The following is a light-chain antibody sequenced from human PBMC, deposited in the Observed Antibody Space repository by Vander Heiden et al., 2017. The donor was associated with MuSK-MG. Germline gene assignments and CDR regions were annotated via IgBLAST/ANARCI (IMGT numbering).Light chain of an antibody. V-gene: IGKV3-20*01. CDR2: GAS. CDR3: QQDCSSPLT. J-gene: IGKJ4*01. Sequence: IVLTQSPGTLSFSPGERATLSCRASQSISSSYLAWYQQKPGQAPRLLIYGASSRATGIPDRFSGSGSRTDFTLTISRLEPEDFAVYYCQQDCSSPLTFGGGTKVEI. CDR1: QSISSSY.